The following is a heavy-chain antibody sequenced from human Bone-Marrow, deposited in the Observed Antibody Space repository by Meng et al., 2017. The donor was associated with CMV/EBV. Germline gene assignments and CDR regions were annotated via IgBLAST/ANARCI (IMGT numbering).Heavy chain of an antibody. CDR1: GYTLTELS. CDR3: ATVGEYPYYFDY. V-gene: IGHV1-24*01. D-gene: IGHD2-2*01. CDR2: FDPEDGET. J-gene: IGHJ4*02. Sequence: QVQRVKAGDGVKKPGASVKVACKVCGYTLTELSMHWVRQAPGKGLEWMGGFDPEDGETIYAPNFQGRVTMPEDTSTDTASLALSCLCSYYPAVYYCATVGEYPYYFDYWGQGTLVPVSS.